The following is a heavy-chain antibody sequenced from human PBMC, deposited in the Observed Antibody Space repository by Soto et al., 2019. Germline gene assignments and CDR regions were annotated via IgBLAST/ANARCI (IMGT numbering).Heavy chain of an antibody. J-gene: IGHJ5*02. V-gene: IGHV1-18*04. CDR2: ISVYNGNT. CDR3: APSYDSGFVP. D-gene: IGHD5-12*01. CDR1: GYTFTSYC. Sequence: GASFQVSCTSSGYTFTSYCISWVRQAPGQGLEWMGWISVYNGNTDYAQKFQGRVTMTTDTSTSTAYMELRSLRSDDTAVYDCAPSYDSGFVPWGQGNLVTVSS.